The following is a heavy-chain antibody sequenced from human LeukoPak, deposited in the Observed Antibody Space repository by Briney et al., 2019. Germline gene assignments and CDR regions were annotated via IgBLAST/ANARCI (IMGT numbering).Heavy chain of an antibody. CDR2: IYYSGST. D-gene: IGHD3-9*01. CDR1: GGSISSGPYY. CDR3: ARDRISYDILTGYSFRGKFDY. Sequence: PSETESLTCTVSGGSISSGPYYWGWIRQPPGKGLEWIGSIYYSGSTYYNPSLKSRVTISVDSSKNQFSLKLSSVTAADTAVYYCARDRISYDILTGYSFRGKFDYWGQGTLVTVSS. J-gene: IGHJ4*02. V-gene: IGHV4-39*07.